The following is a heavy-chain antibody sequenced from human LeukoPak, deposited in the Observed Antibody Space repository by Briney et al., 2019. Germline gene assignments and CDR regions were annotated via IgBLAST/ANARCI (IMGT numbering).Heavy chain of an antibody. Sequence: GGSLRLSCAASGFTFSSYTMHWVRQAPGKGLEWVAVISYDGSNKYYADSVKGRFIISRDNSKNTLYLQMNSLRAEDTAVYYCAKAIYSSGWIFYYYYGMDVWGQGTTVTVSS. J-gene: IGHJ6*02. V-gene: IGHV3-30*04. CDR3: AKAIYSSGWIFYYYYGMDV. CDR1: GFTFSSYT. CDR2: ISYDGSNK. D-gene: IGHD6-19*01.